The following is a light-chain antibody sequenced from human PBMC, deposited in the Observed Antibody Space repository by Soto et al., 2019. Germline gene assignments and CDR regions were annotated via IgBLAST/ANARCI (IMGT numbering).Light chain of an antibody. V-gene: IGLV1-40*01. J-gene: IGLJ2*01. Sequence: QSVLTQPPSVSGAPGQRGTISCTGSSSNIGAGYDLHWYQQLPGTAPKLLIYGNSNRPSGVPDRFSGSKSGTSASLAITGFQAEDGADYYGQSYDSSLSGVVFCGGTQLTVL. CDR2: GNS. CDR3: QSYDSSLSGVV. CDR1: SSNIGAGYD.